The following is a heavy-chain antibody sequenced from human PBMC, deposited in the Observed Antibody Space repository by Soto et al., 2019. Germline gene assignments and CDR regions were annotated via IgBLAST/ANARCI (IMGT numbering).Heavy chain of an antibody. D-gene: IGHD3-16*01. CDR2: IYYSGST. CDR1: GGSVSSGSYY. Sequence: SETLSLTCTVSGGSVSSGSYYWSWIRQPPGKGLEWIGYIYYSGSTNYNPSLKSRVTISVDTSKNQFSLKLSSVTAADTAVYYCARDRLGEAEYYYYGMDVWGQGTTVTVSS. J-gene: IGHJ6*02. V-gene: IGHV4-61*01. CDR3: ARDRLGEAEYYYYGMDV.